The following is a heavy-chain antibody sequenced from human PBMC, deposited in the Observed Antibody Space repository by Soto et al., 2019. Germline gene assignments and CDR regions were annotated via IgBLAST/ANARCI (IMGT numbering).Heavy chain of an antibody. CDR1: GGSISIYY. J-gene: IGHJ5*02. CDR2: IYTSGST. CDR3: ARDTQVSGWFDP. Sequence: SETLSLTCTVSGGSISIYYWSWIRQPAGKGLEWIGRIYTSGSTDYNPSLKSRVTMSVDTSKNQFSLKLSSVTAADTAVYYCARDTQVSGWFDPWGQGTLVTVSS. V-gene: IGHV4-4*07.